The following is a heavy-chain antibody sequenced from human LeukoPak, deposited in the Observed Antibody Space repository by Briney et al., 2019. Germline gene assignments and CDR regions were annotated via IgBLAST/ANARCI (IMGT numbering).Heavy chain of an antibody. CDR2: IIPIFGTA. J-gene: IGHJ4*02. D-gene: IGHD3-22*01. CDR1: GGTFSSYA. CDR3: ASNYYDSSGYYYVDY. Sequence: ASVKVSCKASGGTFSSYAISWVRQAPGQGLVWMGGIIPIFGTANYAQKFQGRVTITADESTSTAYMELSSLRSEDTAVYYCASNYYDSSGYYYVDYWGQVTLVTVSS. V-gene: IGHV1-69*13.